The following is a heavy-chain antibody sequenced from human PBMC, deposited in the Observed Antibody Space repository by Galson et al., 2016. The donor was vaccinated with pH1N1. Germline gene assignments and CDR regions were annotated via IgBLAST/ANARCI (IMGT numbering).Heavy chain of an antibody. CDR1: GFTFSSFW. J-gene: IGHJ4*02. CDR3: ARVRLILPGDPTGYFDL. CDR2: ISTGGSSV. Sequence: SLRLSCAASGFTFSSFWMHWVRQVPGKGLVWVSRISTGGSSVSYADSVKGRFTISRDNARSTLYLEMNSLTAEDTALYYCARVRLILPGDPTGYFDLWGQGALVTVSS. V-gene: IGHV3-74*01. D-gene: IGHD7-27*01.